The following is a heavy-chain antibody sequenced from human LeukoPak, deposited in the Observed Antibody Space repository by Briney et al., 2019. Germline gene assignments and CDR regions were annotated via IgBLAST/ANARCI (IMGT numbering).Heavy chain of an antibody. CDR1: GFTFSSYA. CDR3: AKGYYGDYRSPSVI. D-gene: IGHD4-17*01. V-gene: IGHV3-23*01. J-gene: IGHJ3*02. CDR2: TSGSGGST. Sequence: GGSLRLSCAASGFTFSSYAMSWVRQAPGKGLEWVSATSGSGGSTYYADSVKGRFTISRDNSKNTLYLRMNSLRAEDTAVYYCAKGYYGDYRSPSVIWGQGTMVTVSS.